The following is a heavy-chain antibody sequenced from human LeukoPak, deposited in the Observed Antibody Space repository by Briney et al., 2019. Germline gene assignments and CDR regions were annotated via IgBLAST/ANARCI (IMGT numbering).Heavy chain of an antibody. J-gene: IGHJ4*02. D-gene: IGHD3-22*01. Sequence: PSETLSLTCTVSGGSISSYYWSWIRQPAGKGLEWIGSIYTSGSTNYNPSLKSRVTIPVDTSKNQLSMKLSSVTAADTDVYYCARDDSVTVFDYWGQGTLVTVSS. CDR2: IYTSGST. CDR1: GGSISSYY. V-gene: IGHV4-4*07. CDR3: ARDDSVTVFDY.